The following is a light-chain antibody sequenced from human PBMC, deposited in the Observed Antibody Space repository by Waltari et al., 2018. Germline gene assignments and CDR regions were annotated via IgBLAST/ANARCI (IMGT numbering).Light chain of an antibody. CDR3: MQALQTWT. CDR2: LAS. Sequence: DIVMTQSPLSLAVTPGEPASISCRSSESLLHSSGYNYWDWYLPKPGQSPQLLIYLASDQDSGVPDRFSGSGSGTDFTLKISRVEAEDVGVYYCMQALQTWTFGQGTRVEIK. J-gene: IGKJ1*01. V-gene: IGKV2-28*01. CDR1: ESLLHSSGYNY.